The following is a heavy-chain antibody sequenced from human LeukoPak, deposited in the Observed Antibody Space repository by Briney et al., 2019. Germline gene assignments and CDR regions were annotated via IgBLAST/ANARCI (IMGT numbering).Heavy chain of an antibody. D-gene: IGHD1-26*01. V-gene: IGHV4-34*01. J-gene: IGHJ4*02. Sequence: PSETLSLTCAVYGGSFSGYYWSWIRQPPGKGLEWIGEINHNGSTNYNPSLKSRVTISVDTSKNQFSLKLSSVTAADTAVYYCARGSGSYTGDYWGQGTLVTVSS. CDR2: INHNGST. CDR3: ARGSGSYTGDY. CDR1: GGSFSGYY.